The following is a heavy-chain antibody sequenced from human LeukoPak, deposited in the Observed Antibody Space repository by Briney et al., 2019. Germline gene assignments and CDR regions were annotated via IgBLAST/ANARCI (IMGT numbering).Heavy chain of an antibody. J-gene: IGHJ4*02. V-gene: IGHV7-4-1*02. CDR1: GYTFISYV. CDR3: ARKTDYYGSGNLGY. Sequence: ASVKVSCKASGYTFISYVMNWVRQAPGQGLEWMGWINTNTGNSTYAQGFSGRFAFSLDTSVSTAYLQISSLQAEDTAVYYCARKTDYYGSGNLGYWGQGTLVTVSS. CDR2: INTNTGNS. D-gene: IGHD3-10*01.